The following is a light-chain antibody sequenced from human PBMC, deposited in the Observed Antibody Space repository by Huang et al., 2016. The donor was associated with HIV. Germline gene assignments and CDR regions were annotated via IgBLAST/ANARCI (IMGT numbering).Light chain of an antibody. V-gene: IGKV1-NL1*01. CDR3: QQFYGNPLT. CDR2: AVS. J-gene: IGKJ4*01. Sequence: DIQMTQSPSSLSASLGDRVTITCRASRDISNSLAWYQQKPGKDPKLLLYAVSKLQSGVPSRFSGSGSGTYYTLTISSLQPEDFATYFCQQFYGNPLTFGGGTKVEIK. CDR1: RDISNS.